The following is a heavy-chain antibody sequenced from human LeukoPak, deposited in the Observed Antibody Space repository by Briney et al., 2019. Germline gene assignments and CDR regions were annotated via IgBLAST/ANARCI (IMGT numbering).Heavy chain of an antibody. Sequence: SETLSLTCTVSGGSISSGSYYWSWIRQPAGKGLEWIGRIYTTGSTNYNPSLKSRLTISVDTPKNQFSLKLRSVTAADTAVYYCARGLAYCGGDCYSGGPDYWGQGTPVTVSS. V-gene: IGHV4-61*02. CDR3: ARGLAYCGGDCYSGGPDY. D-gene: IGHD2-21*02. CDR1: GGSISSGSYY. J-gene: IGHJ4*02. CDR2: IYTTGST.